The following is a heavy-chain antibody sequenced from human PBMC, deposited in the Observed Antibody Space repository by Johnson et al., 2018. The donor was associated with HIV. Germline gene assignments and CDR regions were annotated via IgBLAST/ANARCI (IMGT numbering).Heavy chain of an antibody. CDR2: ISWNSGSI. J-gene: IGHJ3*02. CDR3: ARGYILTGYSGAFDM. V-gene: IGHV3-9*01. CDR1: GFTFDDYA. D-gene: IGHD3-9*01. Sequence: VQLVESGGGLVQPGRSLRLSCAASGFTFDDYAMHWVRQAPGKGLEWVSGISWNSGSIGYAASVKGRFTISRDNAKTSLYLQMNSLRAEDTAVYYCARGYILTGYSGAFDMWGQGTMVTVSS.